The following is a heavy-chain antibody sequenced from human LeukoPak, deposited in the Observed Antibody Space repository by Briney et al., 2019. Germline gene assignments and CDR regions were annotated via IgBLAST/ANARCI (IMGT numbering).Heavy chain of an antibody. D-gene: IGHD6-13*01. Sequence: GGSLRLSWAASGFTFDDYAMHWVRQAPGKGLEWVSGISWNSGSIGYADSVKGRFTISRDNSKNTLYLQMNSLRAEDTAVYYCAKEKQQLVPYYYYGMDVWGQGTTVTVSS. CDR1: GFTFDDYA. J-gene: IGHJ6*02. V-gene: IGHV3-9*01. CDR2: ISWNSGSI. CDR3: AKEKQQLVPYYYYGMDV.